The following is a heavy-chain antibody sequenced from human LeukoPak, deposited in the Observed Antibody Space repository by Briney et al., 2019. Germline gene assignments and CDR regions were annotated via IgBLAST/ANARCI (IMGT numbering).Heavy chain of an antibody. V-gene: IGHV3-30*02. J-gene: IGHJ4*02. Sequence: GGSLRLSCAASGFTLISYGMHWVRQAPGKGLEWVAFIRYDGSNKYYADSVKGRFTISRDNSKNTLYLQMNSLRAEDTAVYYCAKDQPYHYDSSGNYWGQGTLVTVS. D-gene: IGHD3-22*01. CDR3: AKDQPYHYDSSGNY. CDR1: GFTLISYG. CDR2: IRYDGSNK.